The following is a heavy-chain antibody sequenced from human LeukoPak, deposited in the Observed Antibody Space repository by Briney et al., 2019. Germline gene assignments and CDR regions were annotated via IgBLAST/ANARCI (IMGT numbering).Heavy chain of an antibody. Sequence: SETLSLTCTVSGYSISGGYYWGWIRQPPGKGLEWIGSIYHSGSSYYNPSLKSRVTISVETSKNQISLKLSSATAADTAVYYCARRHDYYYGSGSHNNWFDPWGQGTQVTVSS. CDR3: ARRHDYYYGSGSHNNWFDP. CDR1: GYSISGGYY. CDR2: IYHSGSS. J-gene: IGHJ5*02. D-gene: IGHD3-10*01. V-gene: IGHV4-38-2*02.